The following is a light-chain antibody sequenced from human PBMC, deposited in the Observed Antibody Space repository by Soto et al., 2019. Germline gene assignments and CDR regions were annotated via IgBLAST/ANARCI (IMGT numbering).Light chain of an antibody. Sequence: QSVLTQPPSVSAAPGQKVTISCSGSNSNIGTNYVSWYQHLPGTAPKLLIYDDNKRPSGIPDRFSASKSGTSATLGITGLQTGDEADYYCGTWDYSLSAEVFGGGTKLTVL. CDR3: GTWDYSLSAEV. CDR1: NSNIGTNY. CDR2: DDN. J-gene: IGLJ2*01. V-gene: IGLV1-51*01.